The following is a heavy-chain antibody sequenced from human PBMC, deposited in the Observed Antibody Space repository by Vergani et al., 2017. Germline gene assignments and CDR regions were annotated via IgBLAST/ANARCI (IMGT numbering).Heavy chain of an antibody. J-gene: IGHJ3*02. CDR3: AKDIWGSGSFDDAFDI. D-gene: IGHD1-26*01. CDR2: IWYDGSNK. Sequence: QVQLVESGGGVVQPGRSLRLSCAASGFTFSSYGMHWVRQAPGKGLEWVAVIWYDGSNKYYADSVKGRFTISRDNSKNTLYLQMNSLRAEDTALYYCAKDIWGSGSFDDAFDIWGQGTMVTVSS. V-gene: IGHV3-33*06. CDR1: GFTFSSYG.